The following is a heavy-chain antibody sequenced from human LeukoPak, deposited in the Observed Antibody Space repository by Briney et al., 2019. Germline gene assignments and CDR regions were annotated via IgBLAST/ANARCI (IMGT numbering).Heavy chain of an antibody. J-gene: IGHJ3*02. CDR2: MSYDGRNK. CDR3: AKTGARYSYGWSIYDTFDI. D-gene: IGHD5-18*01. V-gene: IGHV3-30*18. CDR1: GFIFSSYG. Sequence: GRSLRLSCAASGFIFSSYGMHWVRQAPGKGLEWVAVMSYDGRNKDYADYVKGRFTISRDNSKNTLYLQMNSLRAEDTAMYYCAKTGARYSYGWSIYDTFDIWGQGTMVSVSS.